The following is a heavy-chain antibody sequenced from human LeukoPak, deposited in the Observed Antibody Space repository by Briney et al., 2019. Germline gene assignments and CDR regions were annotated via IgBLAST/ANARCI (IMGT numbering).Heavy chain of an antibody. CDR3: ARDPPATTGFDI. CDR2: IYYSGST. D-gene: IGHD1-1*01. Sequence: PETLSLTCTVSGGSISSYYWSWIRQPPGKGLEWIGYIYYSGSTNYNPSLKSRVTISVDTSKNQFSLKLSSVTAADTAVYYCARDPPATTGFDIWGQGTMVTVSS. CDR1: GGSISSYY. J-gene: IGHJ3*02. V-gene: IGHV4-59*01.